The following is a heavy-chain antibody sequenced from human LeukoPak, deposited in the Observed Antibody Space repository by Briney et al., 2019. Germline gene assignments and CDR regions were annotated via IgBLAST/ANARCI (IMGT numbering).Heavy chain of an antibody. J-gene: IGHJ5*02. CDR1: GFTFSSYE. CDR3: ARGAQKLGVVINLYDWFDP. V-gene: IGHV4-34*01. CDR2: INHSGST. Sequence: LRLSCAASGFTFSSYEMNWVRQAPGKGLEWIGEINHSGSTNYNPSLKSRVTISVDTSKNQFSLKLSSVTAADTAVYYCARGAQKLGVVINLYDWFDPWGQGTLVTVSS. D-gene: IGHD3-3*01.